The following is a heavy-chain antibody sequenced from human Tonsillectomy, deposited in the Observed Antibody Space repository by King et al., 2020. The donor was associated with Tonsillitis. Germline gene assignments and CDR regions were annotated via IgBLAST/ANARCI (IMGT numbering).Heavy chain of an antibody. CDR1: GFTFSNAW. V-gene: IGHV3-15*01. CDR3: TTAHYYDSSGYYYLPFDY. CDR2: IKSKTDGGTT. J-gene: IGHJ4*02. D-gene: IGHD3-22*01. Sequence: VQLVESGGGLVKPGGSLRLSCAASGFTFSNAWMSWVRQAPGKGLEWVGRIKSKTDGGTTDYAAPVKGRFTISREDSKNTLYLQMNSLNTEDTAVYYCTTAHYYDSSGYYYLPFDYWGQGTLVTVSS.